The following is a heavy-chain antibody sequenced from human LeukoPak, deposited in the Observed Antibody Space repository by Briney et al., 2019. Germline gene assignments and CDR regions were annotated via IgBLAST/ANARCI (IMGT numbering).Heavy chain of an antibody. Sequence: PSETPSLTCTVSGGSISSYYWSWIRQPPGKGLEWIGYIYYSGSTNYNPSLKSRVTISVDTSKNQFSLKLSSVTAADTAVYYCARGWSYGYDYFDYWGQGTLVTVSS. D-gene: IGHD5-18*01. J-gene: IGHJ4*02. CDR3: ARGWSYGYDYFDY. V-gene: IGHV4-59*01. CDR1: GGSISSYY. CDR2: IYYSGST.